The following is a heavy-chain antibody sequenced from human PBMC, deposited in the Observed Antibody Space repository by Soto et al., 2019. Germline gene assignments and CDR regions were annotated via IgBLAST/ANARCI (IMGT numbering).Heavy chain of an antibody. V-gene: IGHV1-69*01. CDR1: GGTLNIYA. J-gene: IGHJ4*02. CDR3: ARGPYYDFGNGYSYFDY. Sequence: GQLGQSGAEVKKPGSSLTVSCEASGGTLNIYASSWVRQAPGQGLEWMGGIIPVFGTPSYAQKFRGRVSITADESTSTAYMELSNLTPEDTAVYYCARGPYYDFGNGYSYFDYWGQETLITVSS. CDR2: IIPVFGTP. D-gene: IGHD3-3*01.